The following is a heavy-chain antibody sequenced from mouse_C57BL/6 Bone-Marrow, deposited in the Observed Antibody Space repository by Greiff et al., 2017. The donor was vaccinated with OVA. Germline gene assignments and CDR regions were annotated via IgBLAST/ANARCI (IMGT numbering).Heavy chain of an antibody. CDR2: IYPGNSDT. D-gene: IGHD2-3*01. Sequence: VQLKQSGTVLARPGASVKMSCKTSGYTFTSYWMHWVKQRPGQGLEWIGAIYPGNSDTSYNQKFKGKAKLTAVTSASTAYMELSSLTNEDSAVYYCSLYDGYYYWYFDVWGTGTTVTVSS. CDR1: GYTFTSYW. J-gene: IGHJ1*03. V-gene: IGHV1-5*01. CDR3: SLYDGYYYWYFDV.